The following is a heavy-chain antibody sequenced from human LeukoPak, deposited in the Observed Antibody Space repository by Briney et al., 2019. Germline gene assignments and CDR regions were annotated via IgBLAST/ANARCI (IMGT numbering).Heavy chain of an antibody. J-gene: IGHJ4*02. V-gene: IGHV4-34*01. Sequence: SETLSLTCAVYGGSFSGYYWSWIRQPPGKGLEWIGEINHSGSANYNPSLKSRVTISVDTSKNQFSLKLSSVTAADTAVYYCARFYVVRYSDYWGQGTLVTVSS. D-gene: IGHD2-21*01. CDR1: GGSFSGYY. CDR3: ARFYVVRYSDY. CDR2: INHSGSA.